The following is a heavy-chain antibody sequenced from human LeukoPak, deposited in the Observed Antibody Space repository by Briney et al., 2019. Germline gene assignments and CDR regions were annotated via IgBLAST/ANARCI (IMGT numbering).Heavy chain of an antibody. CDR2: ISGSGGST. V-gene: IGHV3-23*01. D-gene: IGHD6-19*01. CDR1: GFTFSSYA. CDR3: AKVPHGGWYYFDY. Sequence: GGSLRLFCAASGFTFSSYAMSWVRQAPGKGLEWGSAISGSGGSTYYADSVRGRFTISRDNSKNTLYPQITSLSAEDTAVYYCAKVPHGGWYYFDYWGQGTLVTVSS. J-gene: IGHJ4*02.